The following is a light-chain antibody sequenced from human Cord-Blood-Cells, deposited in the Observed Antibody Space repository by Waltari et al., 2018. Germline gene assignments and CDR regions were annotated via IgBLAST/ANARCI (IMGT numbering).Light chain of an antibody. V-gene: IGLV2-14*01. CDR1: SSDVGGYNY. CDR2: DVS. J-gene: IGLJ1*01. CDR3: SSYTSSSTYV. Sequence: QSALTQPASVSRSPGQSITIPRTGTSSDVGGYNYASGYQQHPGEAPKLMIYDVSNRPSVVSNRFSGSKSGNTASLTISGLQAEDEADYYCSSYTSSSTYVFGTGTKVTVL.